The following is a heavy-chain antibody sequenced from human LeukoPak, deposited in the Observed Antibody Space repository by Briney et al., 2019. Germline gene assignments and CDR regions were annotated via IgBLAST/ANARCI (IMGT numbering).Heavy chain of an antibody. D-gene: IGHD6-19*01. J-gene: IGHJ4*02. Sequence: PGGSLRLSCAASGFTFSSYAMSWVRQAPGKGLEWVSTISNSVGTTYYADSVKGRFTISRDNSRNTLYLQVNSLRAEDTALYYCARALYGSGWCQDYWGQGTLVTVSS. CDR1: GFTFSSYA. CDR2: ISNSVGTT. CDR3: ARALYGSGWCQDY. V-gene: IGHV3-23*01.